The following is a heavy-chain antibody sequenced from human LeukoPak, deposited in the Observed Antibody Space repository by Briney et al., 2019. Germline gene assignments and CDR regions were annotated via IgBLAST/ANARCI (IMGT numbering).Heavy chain of an antibody. Sequence: SETLSLTCAVSGYSISSGYYWGWIRQPPGKGLEWIGSIYHSGSTYYNPSLKSRVTISVDTSKNQSSLKLSAVTAADTAVYYCASQRGYSYGYRAYWGQGTLVTVSS. CDR1: GYSISSGYY. CDR3: ASQRGYSYGYRAY. V-gene: IGHV4-38-2*01. J-gene: IGHJ4*02. D-gene: IGHD5-18*01. CDR2: IYHSGST.